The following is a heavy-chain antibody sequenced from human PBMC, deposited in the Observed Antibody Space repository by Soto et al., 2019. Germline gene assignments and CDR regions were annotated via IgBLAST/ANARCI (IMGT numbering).Heavy chain of an antibody. CDR1: GYTFTSHY. CDR2: INPSGGST. Sequence: ASVKVSCKASGYTFTSHYLHWVRQAPGQGLEWMGIINPSGGSTSYAQKFQGRVTMTRDTSTSTVYMDLSSLRSEDTAVYYCISHGGMVVEARGVFYHWGQGTLVTVSS. V-gene: IGHV1-46*03. J-gene: IGHJ1*01. D-gene: IGHD2-15*01. CDR3: ISHGGMVVEARGVFYH.